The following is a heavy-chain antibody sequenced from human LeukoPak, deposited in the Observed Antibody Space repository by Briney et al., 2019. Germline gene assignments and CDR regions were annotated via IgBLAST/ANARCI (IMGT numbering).Heavy chain of an antibody. CDR2: IYYSGST. CDR1: GGSISSSNYY. CDR3: ARNVTGGSSGYWRFDY. Sequence: SETLSLTCTVSGGSISSSNYYWGWIRQPPEKGLEWIGSIYYSGSTYYKSSLKSRITVSVDTSKNQFSLKLSSVTAADTAVYYCARNVTGGSSGYWRFDYWGQGTLVTVSS. V-gene: IGHV4-39*01. J-gene: IGHJ4*02. D-gene: IGHD3-22*01.